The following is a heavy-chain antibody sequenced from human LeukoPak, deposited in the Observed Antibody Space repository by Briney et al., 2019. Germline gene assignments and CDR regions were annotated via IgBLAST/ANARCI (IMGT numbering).Heavy chain of an antibody. CDR1: GFTFSSYA. J-gene: IGHJ4*02. CDR2: ISYDGSNK. Sequence: GRSLRLSCVASGFTFSSYAMHWVRQAPGKGLEWVADISYDGSNKYYADSVKGRFTISRDNSKNTLYLQMNSLRAEDTAVYYCARDLRGERGYSYGYFDYWGRGTLVTVSS. CDR3: ARDLRGERGYSYGYFDY. D-gene: IGHD5-18*01. V-gene: IGHV3-30*04.